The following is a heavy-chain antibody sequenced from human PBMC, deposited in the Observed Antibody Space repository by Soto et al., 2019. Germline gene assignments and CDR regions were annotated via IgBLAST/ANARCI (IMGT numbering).Heavy chain of an antibody. CDR2: INAGNGNT. D-gene: IGHD4-17*01. CDR3: ASESYGGEFDY. CDR1: GYTLSSYA. Sequence: ASVKVACKASGYTLSSYAMHWVRQAPGQRLEWMGWINAGNGNTKYSQKFQGRVTITRDTSASTAYMELSSLRSEDTAVYYCASESYGGEFDYWGQGTLVTVSS. J-gene: IGHJ4*02. V-gene: IGHV1-3*01.